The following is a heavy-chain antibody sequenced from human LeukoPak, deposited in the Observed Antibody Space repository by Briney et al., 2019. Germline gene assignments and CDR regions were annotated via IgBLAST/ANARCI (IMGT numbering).Heavy chain of an antibody. V-gene: IGHV3-7*03. CDR3: ARDQYDTWSRRGNFDS. CDR2: IKLDGSEK. Sequence: PGGSLRLSCVASGFTFGKYWMSWVCQAPGKGLEWVANIKLDGSEKNYVDSVKGRFTISRDNTKNSLYLQMNSLRVEDTAVFYCARDQYDTWSRRGNFDSWGRGTLVIVSS. J-gene: IGHJ4*02. CDR1: GFTFGKYW. D-gene: IGHD3-3*01.